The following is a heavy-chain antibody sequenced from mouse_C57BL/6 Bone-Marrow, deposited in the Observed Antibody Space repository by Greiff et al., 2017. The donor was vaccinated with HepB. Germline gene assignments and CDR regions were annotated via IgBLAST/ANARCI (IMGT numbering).Heavy chain of an antibody. CDR1: GYTFTDYY. CDR3: SRGAPYYYGSSYYFDY. CDR2: IGPGSGST. J-gene: IGHJ2*01. D-gene: IGHD1-1*01. Sequence: QVQLQQSGAELVKPGASVKISCKASGYTFTDYYINWVKQRPGQGLEWIGKIGPGSGSTYYNEKFKGKATMTADKSSSTAYMQLSSLTSEDSAVYFCSRGAPYYYGSSYYFDYWGQGTTLTVSS. V-gene: IGHV1-77*01.